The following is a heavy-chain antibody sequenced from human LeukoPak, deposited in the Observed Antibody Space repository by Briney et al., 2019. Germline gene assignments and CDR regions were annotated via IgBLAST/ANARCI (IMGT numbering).Heavy chain of an antibody. CDR1: GGSFSGYY. CDR3: ARGDPTSTDV. J-gene: IGHJ6*04. V-gene: IGHV4-34*01. Sequence: SETLSLTCAVYGGSFSGYYWSWIRHPTGEGLEWIGEINHSGSTNYNPSLKSRVTISVDTSKNQFSLKLSSVTAADTAVYYCARGDPTSTDVWGKGTTVTVSS. CDR2: INHSGST.